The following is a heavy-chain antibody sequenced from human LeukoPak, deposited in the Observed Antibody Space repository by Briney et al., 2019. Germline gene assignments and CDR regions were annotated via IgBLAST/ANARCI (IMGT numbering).Heavy chain of an antibody. Sequence: GESLRLSCAASGFTFISYNMNWVRQAPGKGLEWVSFISSSSSYIYYADSLKGRFTISRDNAKSSLYLQMNSLRAEDTAVYYCARRPSSSWYLESYYYYYGMDVWGQGTTVTVSS. D-gene: IGHD6-13*01. J-gene: IGHJ6*02. CDR1: GFTFISYN. CDR3: ARRPSSSWYLESYYYYYGMDV. V-gene: IGHV3-21*04. CDR2: ISSSSSYI.